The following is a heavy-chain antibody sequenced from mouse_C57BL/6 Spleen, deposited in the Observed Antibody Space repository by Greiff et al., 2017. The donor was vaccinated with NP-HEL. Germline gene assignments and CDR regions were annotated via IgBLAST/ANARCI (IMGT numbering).Heavy chain of an antibody. J-gene: IGHJ1*03. D-gene: IGHD1-1*01. CDR3: ARGVYGSSYPYWYFDV. CDR1: GYTFTSYW. CDR2: IDPSDSYT. Sequence: QVQLQQPGAELVRPGTSVKLSCKASGYTFTSYWMHWVKQRPGQGLEWIGVIDPSDSYTNYNQKFKGKATLTVDTSSSTAYMQLSSLTSEDSAVYYCARGVYGSSYPYWYFDVWGTGTTVTVSS. V-gene: IGHV1-59*01.